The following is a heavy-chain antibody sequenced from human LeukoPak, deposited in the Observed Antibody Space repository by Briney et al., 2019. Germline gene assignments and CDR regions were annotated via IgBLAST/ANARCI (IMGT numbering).Heavy chain of an antibody. V-gene: IGHV3-23*01. CDR1: GFTFSNYE. CDR2: ISGSGGST. CDR3: AKDRVVRGVTPYYFDY. Sequence: GGSLRLSCTVSGFTFSNYEMNWVRQAPGKGLEWVSAISGSGGSTYYADSVKGRFTISRDNSKNTLYLQMNSLRAEDTAVYYCAKDRVVRGVTPYYFDYWGQGTLVTVSS. J-gene: IGHJ4*02. D-gene: IGHD3-10*01.